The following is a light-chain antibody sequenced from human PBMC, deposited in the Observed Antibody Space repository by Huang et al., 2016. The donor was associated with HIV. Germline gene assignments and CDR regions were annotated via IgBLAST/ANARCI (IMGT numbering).Light chain of an antibody. J-gene: IGKJ1*01. CDR1: QGVSNN. V-gene: IGKV3D-15*01. CDR2: GAS. Sequence: EILMSQSPVTLSVSPGERVTLSCRASQGVSNNVAWYNQKSGKTPILLIHGASTRATGIPGKFSGRGSGTEFTLTITSLQPEDSAVYYCQHYDNWPPWTFGPGTQVQIK. CDR3: QHYDNWPPWT.